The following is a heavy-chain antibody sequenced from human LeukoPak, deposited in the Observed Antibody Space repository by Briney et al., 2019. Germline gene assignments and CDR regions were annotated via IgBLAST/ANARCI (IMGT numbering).Heavy chain of an antibody. CDR3: ARGPPNCSGGSCEHYFDY. J-gene: IGHJ4*02. CDR2: IFPGDSDT. Sequence: RESLKISCKGSGYSFTSYWIAWVRQLPGKGLEWMGIIFPGDSDTRYSPSFQGQVTISADKSISTAYLQWSSLKASDTAMYYCARGPPNCSGGSCEHYFDYWGQGTLVTVSS. CDR1: GYSFTSYW. D-gene: IGHD2-15*01. V-gene: IGHV5-51*01.